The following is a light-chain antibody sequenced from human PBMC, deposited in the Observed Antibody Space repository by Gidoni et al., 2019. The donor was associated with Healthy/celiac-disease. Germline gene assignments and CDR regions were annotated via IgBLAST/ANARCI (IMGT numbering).Light chain of an antibody. CDR3: QQYYSTPYT. V-gene: IGKV4-1*01. Sequence: DIVMTQSPDSLAVSLGERATINCKSSQSVLYSSNNKNYLAWYQQKPGQPPQLLIYRASTRESGVPDRFSGSGSGTDFTLTISSLQAEDVAVYYCQQYYSTPYTFGEGTKLEIK. J-gene: IGKJ2*01. CDR2: RAS. CDR1: QSVLYSSNNKNY.